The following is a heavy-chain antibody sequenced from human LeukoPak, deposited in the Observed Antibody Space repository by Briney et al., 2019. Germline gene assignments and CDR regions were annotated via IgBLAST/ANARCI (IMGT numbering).Heavy chain of an antibody. J-gene: IGHJ4*02. CDR1: GFTFSSYG. CDR3: AKGHYYGSGSLDY. V-gene: IGHV3-23*01. CDR2: IGGRDGST. Sequence: GGSLRLSCAASGFTFSSYGMSWVRQAPGKGLEWVSAIGGRDGSTYYADSVKGRFTISRDNSKNTLFVQMNSLRAEDTAVYYCAKGHYYGSGSLDYWGQGTLVTVSS. D-gene: IGHD3-10*01.